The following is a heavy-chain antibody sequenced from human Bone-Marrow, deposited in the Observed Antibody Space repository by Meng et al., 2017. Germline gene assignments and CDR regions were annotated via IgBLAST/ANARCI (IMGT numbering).Heavy chain of an antibody. CDR1: GYTFTSYA. D-gene: IGHD3-22*01. V-gene: IGHV7-4-1*02. CDR3: ARGPPTYYYDSSGYYWADYFDY. Sequence: ASVKVSCKASGYTFTSYAMNWVRQAPGQGLEWMGWINTNTGNPTYAQGFTGRFVFSLDTSVSTAYLQISSLKAEDTAVYYCARGPPTYYYDSSGYYWADYFDYWAQGTLATFPS. J-gene: IGHJ4*02. CDR2: INTNTGNP.